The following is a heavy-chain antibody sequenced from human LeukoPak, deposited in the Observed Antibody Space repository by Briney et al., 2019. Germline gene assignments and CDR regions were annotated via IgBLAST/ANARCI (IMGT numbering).Heavy chain of an antibody. V-gene: IGHV3-23*01. CDR2: ISGSGGST. D-gene: IGHD3-10*01. J-gene: IGHJ5*02. Sequence: PGGSLRLSCAASGFTFSSYATSWVRQAPGKGLEWVSAISGSGGSTYYADSVKGRFTISRDNSKNTLYLQMNSLRAEGTAVYYCAKLRWFRDLDWFDPWGQGTLVTVSS. CDR1: GFTFSSYA. CDR3: AKLRWFRDLDWFDP.